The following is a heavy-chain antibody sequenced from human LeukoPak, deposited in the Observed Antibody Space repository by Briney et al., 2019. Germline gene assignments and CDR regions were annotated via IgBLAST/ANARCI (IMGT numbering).Heavy chain of an antibody. Sequence: WRTLRLSCAASGFTFSGYTMHWVRQAPRKGLEWVAFISSDGRYKSHADSVKGRCTISRDNSTNTLYLQMNSLRPEDTAVYYCARARSIVGVSPFQHWGQGTLVTVSS. V-gene: IGHV3-30*04. CDR2: ISSDGRYK. J-gene: IGHJ1*01. D-gene: IGHD1-26*01. CDR1: GFTFSGYT. CDR3: ARARSIVGVSPFQH.